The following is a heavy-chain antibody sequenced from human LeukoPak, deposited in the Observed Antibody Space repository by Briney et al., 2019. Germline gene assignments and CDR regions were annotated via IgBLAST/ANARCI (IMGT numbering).Heavy chain of an antibody. V-gene: IGHV3-7*04. J-gene: IGHJ6*02. CDR1: GCTFRNSW. CDR2: IKYDGSEI. CDR3: TRGHYGMDV. Sequence: GGSLRLSCAPSGCTFRNSWMTWVRQAPGKGLEWVANIKYDGSEIYYLDSVKGRFTISRDNAKNSLYLQMNSLRAEDTAVYYCTRGHYGMDVWGQGTTVTVCS.